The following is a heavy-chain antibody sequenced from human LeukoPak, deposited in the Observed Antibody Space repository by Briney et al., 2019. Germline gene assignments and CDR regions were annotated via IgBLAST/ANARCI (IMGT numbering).Heavy chain of an antibody. D-gene: IGHD6-13*01. CDR2: INPNSGDT. J-gene: IGHJ4*02. CDR3: ASRGEGSSWTFDY. CDR1: GYTFTGYY. V-gene: IGHV1-2*02. Sequence: ASVKVSCKASGYTFTGYYMHWVRQAHGQGLEWMGWINPNSGDTNYAQKFQGRVTMTRDTSISTAYMELSSLRSDDTAVYYCASRGEGSSWTFDYWGQGTLVTVSS.